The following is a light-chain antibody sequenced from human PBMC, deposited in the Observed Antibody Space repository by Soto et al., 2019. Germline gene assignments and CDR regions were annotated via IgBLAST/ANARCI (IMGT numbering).Light chain of an antibody. V-gene: IGLV2-14*01. CDR2: DVS. CDR1: SSDVGGYNY. CDR3: SSYTISSTPVA. J-gene: IGLJ2*01. Sequence: QSALTQPASVSGSPGQSITISCTRTSSDVGGYNYVSWYQQHPGKAPKLVIYDVSNWPSGVSNRFSGSKSGNTASLSISGLQAEDEADYYCSSYTISSTPVAFGGGTKLTVL.